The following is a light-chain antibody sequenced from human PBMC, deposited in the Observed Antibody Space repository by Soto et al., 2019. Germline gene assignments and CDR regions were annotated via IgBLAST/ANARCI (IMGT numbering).Light chain of an antibody. V-gene: IGKV1-39*01. CDR2: TSS. CDR3: QQSYSYLVT. J-gene: IGKJ4*01. CDR1: QTIATY. Sequence: IEMTQSPASLSASVGDRVTITCRASQTIATYLNWFQHKSGRAPKLLIYTSSSVNSGVSSRFRGSGSGKDFTLTINDVKPEDSATYYCQQSYSYLVTLGAGTKVDIK.